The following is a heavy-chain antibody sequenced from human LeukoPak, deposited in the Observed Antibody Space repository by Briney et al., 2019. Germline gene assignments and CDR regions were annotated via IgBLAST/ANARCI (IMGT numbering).Heavy chain of an antibody. CDR2: INAYNGYT. D-gene: IGHD3-10*01. J-gene: IGHJ4*02. Sequence: GASVKVSCKASGYTFTSYDITWVRQAPGQGLEWMGWINAYNGYTNYAQKLQGRVTLTTDTSTSTACMELRSLRSDDTAVYFCARVAGGSGSYYIPDYWGQGILVTVSS. V-gene: IGHV1-18*01. CDR3: ARVAGGSGSYYIPDY. CDR1: GYTFTSYD.